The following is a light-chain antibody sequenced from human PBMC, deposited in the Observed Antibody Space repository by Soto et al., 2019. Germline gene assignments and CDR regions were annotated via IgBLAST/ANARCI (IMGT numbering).Light chain of an antibody. J-gene: IGKJ1*01. CDR2: NAS. V-gene: IGKV1-5*03. Sequence: DIQMTQSPSTLSASVGDRVTITCRASQSISMSLAWYQQKSGKAPKLLIYNASSLESGVPSRLSGSISGTEFTLTISSLQPDDFAPYYCQQYSTYSRAFGQGTKVEMK. CDR1: QSISMS. CDR3: QQYSTYSRA.